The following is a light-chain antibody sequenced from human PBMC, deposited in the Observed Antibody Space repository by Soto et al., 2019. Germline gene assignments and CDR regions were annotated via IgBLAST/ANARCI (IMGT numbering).Light chain of an antibody. J-gene: IGKJ1*01. V-gene: IGKV3-15*01. CDR1: QSVSSN. CDR2: GAS. CDR3: QHYNNWPPWT. Sequence: EIVMTQSPATLSVSPGERATLSCRASQSVSSNLAWYQQKPGQAPRLLIYGASTRATGIPARFSGSGSGTDFTLTISSLQSEDFAVYYCQHYNNWPPWTFGQRTKVEIK.